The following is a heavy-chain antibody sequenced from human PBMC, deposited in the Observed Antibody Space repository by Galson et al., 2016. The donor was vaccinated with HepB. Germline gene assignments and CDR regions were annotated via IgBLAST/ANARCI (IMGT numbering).Heavy chain of an antibody. CDR1: GFSFSTYA. J-gene: IGHJ3*01. V-gene: IGHV3-30*18. D-gene: IGHD3-10*01. CDR3: AKVPSMVRGF. CDR2: ISSDGRYS. Sequence: SLRLSCAASGFSFSTYAMHWVRQAPGKGLEWVALISSDGRYSSYADSVKGRFTISRDNSKKTLYLQMNSLRAEDTAIYYCAKVPSMVRGFWGQGTMVTVSS.